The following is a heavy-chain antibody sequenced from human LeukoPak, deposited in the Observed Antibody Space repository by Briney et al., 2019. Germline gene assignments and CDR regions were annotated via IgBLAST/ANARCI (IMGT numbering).Heavy chain of an antibody. CDR1: GYTFTSYD. D-gene: IGHD6-13*01. CDR3: ARSSIIAAAGPYYFDY. J-gene: IGHJ4*02. CDR2: MSTYNNNT. Sequence: GASVKVSCKASGYTFTSYDINWVRQVTGQGLEWMGWMSTYNNNTNYAQNLQGRVTMTTDTSTSTPYMELRSLRSDDTAVYYCARSSIIAAAGPYYFDYWGQGTLVTVSS. V-gene: IGHV1-18*01.